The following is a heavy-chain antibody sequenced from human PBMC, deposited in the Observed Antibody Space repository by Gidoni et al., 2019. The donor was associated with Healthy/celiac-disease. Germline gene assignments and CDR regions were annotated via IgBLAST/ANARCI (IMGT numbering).Heavy chain of an antibody. V-gene: IGHV1-69*01. CDR2: IIPIFGTA. D-gene: IGHD6-19*01. CDR1: GGTFSSYA. CDR3: ARGRLGQWLVGGKGYYYYYGMDV. J-gene: IGHJ6*02. Sequence: QVQLVQSGAEVKKPGSSVKVSCKASGGTFSSYAISWVRQAPGQGLEWMGGIIPIFGTANYAQKFQGRVTITADESTSTAYMELSSLRSEDTAVYYCARGRLGQWLVGGKGYYYYYGMDVWGQGTTVTVSS.